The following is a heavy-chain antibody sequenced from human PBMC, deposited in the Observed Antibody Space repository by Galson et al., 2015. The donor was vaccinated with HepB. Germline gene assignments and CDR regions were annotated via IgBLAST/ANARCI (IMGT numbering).Heavy chain of an antibody. V-gene: IGHV1-24*01. CDR3: ARELGRAAAGAQYYYYGMDV. CDR2: FDPEDGET. D-gene: IGHD6-13*01. CDR1: GYTLTELS. J-gene: IGHJ6*02. Sequence: SVKVSCKVSGYTLTELSMHWVRQAPGKGLEWMGGFDPEDGETIYAQKFQGRVTMTEDTSTDTAYMELRSLRSDDTAVYYCARELGRAAAGAQYYYYGMDVWGQGTTVTVSS.